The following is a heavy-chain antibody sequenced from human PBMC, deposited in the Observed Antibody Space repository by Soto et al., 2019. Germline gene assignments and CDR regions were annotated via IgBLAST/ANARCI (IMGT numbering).Heavy chain of an antibody. V-gene: IGHV3-33*01. CDR1: GFTFSNYG. CDR2: IWYDGSSK. J-gene: IGHJ4*02. CDR3: ARESGYSSPPYFDY. D-gene: IGHD5-18*01. Sequence: GGSLRLSCAASGFTFSNYGMHWVRQAPGKGLEWVAIIWYDGSSKYYTDSVKGRFTISRDNSKNTLYLQMNSLRAEDTAVYYCARESGYSSPPYFDYWGQGTLVTVSS.